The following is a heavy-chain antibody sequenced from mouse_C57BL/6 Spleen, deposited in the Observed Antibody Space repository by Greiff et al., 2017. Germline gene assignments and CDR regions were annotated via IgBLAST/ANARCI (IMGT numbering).Heavy chain of an antibody. CDR1: GYSFTGYY. CDR3: ASWEAQAPDY. Sequence: EVQVVESGPELVKPGASVKISCKASGYSFTGYYMNWVKQSPEKSLEWIGEINPSTGGTTYNQKFKAKATLTVDKSSSTAYMQLKSLESGASAVYYYASWEAQAPDYWGQGTTLTVSS. CDR2: INPSTGGT. V-gene: IGHV1-42*01. J-gene: IGHJ2*01. D-gene: IGHD3-2*02.